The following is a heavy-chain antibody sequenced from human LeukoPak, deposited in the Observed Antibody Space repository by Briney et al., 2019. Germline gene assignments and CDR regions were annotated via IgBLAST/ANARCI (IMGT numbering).Heavy chain of an antibody. D-gene: IGHD2-15*01. CDR2: MNPNSGNT. Sequence: ASVKVSCKASGYTFTSYDINWVRQATGQGLEWMGWMNPNSGNTGYAQKFQGRVTMTRNTSISTAYMELSSLRSEDTAVYYCARDPSVVVVAAPGPDFDYWGQGTLVTVSS. CDR1: GYTFTSYD. V-gene: IGHV1-8*01. J-gene: IGHJ4*02. CDR3: ARDPSVVVVAAPGPDFDY.